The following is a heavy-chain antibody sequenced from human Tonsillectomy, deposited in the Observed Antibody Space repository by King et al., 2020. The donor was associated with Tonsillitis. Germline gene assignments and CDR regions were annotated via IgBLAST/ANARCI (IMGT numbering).Heavy chain of an antibody. V-gene: IGHV3-30-3*01. J-gene: IGHJ6*02. CDR2: ISYDGSNK. Sequence: QVQLVESGGGVVQPGRSLRLSCAASGFTFSRNVMHWVRQAPGKGLEWVALISYDGSNKYYADSVKGRFTISRDNSKNTLYLQMNSLRAEDTAVYYCARDLYSSFYYYYAMDVWGQGTTVTVSS. D-gene: IGHD6-6*01. CDR3: ARDLYSSFYYYYAMDV. CDR1: GFTFSRNV.